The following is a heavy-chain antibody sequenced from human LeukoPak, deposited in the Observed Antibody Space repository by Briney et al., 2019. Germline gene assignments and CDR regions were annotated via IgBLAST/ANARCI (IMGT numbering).Heavy chain of an antibody. V-gene: IGHV3-48*01. CDR3: ARDPGPATFDP. CDR2: ISSSSSTI. J-gene: IGHJ5*02. CDR1: GFTFSSYS. Sequence: PGGSLRLSCAASGFTFSSYSMNWVRQAPGKGLEWVSYISSSSSTIYYADSAKGRFTISRDNAKNSLYLQMNSLRAEDTAVYYCARDPGPATFDPWGQGTLVTVSS. D-gene: IGHD2-2*01.